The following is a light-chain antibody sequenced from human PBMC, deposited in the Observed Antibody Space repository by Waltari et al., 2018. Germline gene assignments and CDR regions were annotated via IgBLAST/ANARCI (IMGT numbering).Light chain of an antibody. V-gene: IGLV1-40*01. Sequence: QSVLTQPPSVSGAPGQRVTISCTGSSSNIGSGYDLHWYQQLPGTAPKLLIYGNVVLPSGFPDRFSASKSGTSASLAITGLQAEDEADYYCQSYDDSLSGWVFGGGTKVTVL. CDR1: SSNIGSGYD. J-gene: IGLJ3*02. CDR3: QSYDDSLSGWV. CDR2: GNV.